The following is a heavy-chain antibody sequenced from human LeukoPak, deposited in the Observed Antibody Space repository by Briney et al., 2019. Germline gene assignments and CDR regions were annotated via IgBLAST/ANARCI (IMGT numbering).Heavy chain of an antibody. J-gene: IGHJ5*02. CDR1: GYTFTSYA. Sequence: ASVKASCKASGYTFTSYAMNWVRQAPGQGLEWMGWINTNTGNPTYAQGFTGRFVFSLDTSVSTAYLQISSLKAEDTAVYYCARALGGGATLWFDPWGQGTLVTVSS. CDR2: INTNTGNP. D-gene: IGHD1-26*01. CDR3: ARALGGGATLWFDP. V-gene: IGHV7-4-1*02.